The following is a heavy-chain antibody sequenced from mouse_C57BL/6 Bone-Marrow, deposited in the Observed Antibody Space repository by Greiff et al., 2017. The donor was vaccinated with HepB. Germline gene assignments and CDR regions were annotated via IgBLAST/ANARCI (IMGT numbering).Heavy chain of an antibody. J-gene: IGHJ1*03. D-gene: IGHD1-1*01. V-gene: IGHV5-9-1*02. CDR3: TRDTLHYYSSSYDWYFDV. CDR2: ISSGGDYI. Sequence: EVKLMESGEGLVKPGGSLKLSCAASGFTFSSYAMSWVRQTPEKRLEWVAYISSGGDYIYYADTVKGRFTIYRDNARNTLYLQMSSLKSEDTAMYYCTRDTLHYYSSSYDWYFDVWGTGTTVTVSS. CDR1: GFTFSSYA.